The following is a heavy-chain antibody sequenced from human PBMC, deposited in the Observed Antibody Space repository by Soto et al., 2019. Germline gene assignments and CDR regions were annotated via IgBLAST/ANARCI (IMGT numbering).Heavy chain of an antibody. J-gene: IGHJ4*02. CDR2: IRSKAYGGTT. D-gene: IGHD3-22*01. CDR3: TRDRDYYDSSGFDY. CDR1: GFTLGDYA. Sequence: LRLSCTASGFTLGDYAMSWFRQAPGKGLEWVGFIRSKAYGGTTEYAASVKGRFTISRDDSKSIAYLQMNSLKTEDTAVYYCTRDRDYYDSSGFDYWGQGILVTLSS. V-gene: IGHV3-49*03.